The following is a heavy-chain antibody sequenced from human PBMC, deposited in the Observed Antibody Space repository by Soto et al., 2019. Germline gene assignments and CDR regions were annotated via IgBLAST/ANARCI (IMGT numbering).Heavy chain of an antibody. CDR1: GGTFNSYA. V-gene: IGHV1-69*13. CDR2: IIPIFHTA. CDR3: GRVGSCNTTSWLFYYYSDGMDV. D-gene: IGHD2-2*01. J-gene: IGHJ6*02. Sequence: ASVKVSCKASGGTFNSYAISWVRRAPGQGLEWMGGIIPIFHTANYAQKFQARVTMTADESARTAYMELSGLRSEDTAEYYGGRVGSCNTTSWLFYYYSDGMDVWGQGTTVPVSS.